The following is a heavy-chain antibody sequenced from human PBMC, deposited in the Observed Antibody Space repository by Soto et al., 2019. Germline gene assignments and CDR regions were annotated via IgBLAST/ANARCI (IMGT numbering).Heavy chain of an antibody. CDR3: ARTYHYASGGKTYFYYGMDV. D-gene: IGHD3-22*01. V-gene: IGHV1-69*12. J-gene: IGHJ6*02. CDR2: IIPMLDSA. CDR1: GGTFDNYA. Sequence: QVQLVQSGAEVTTPGSSVKVSCKASGGTFDNYAITWVRQAPGQGLEWMAGIIPMLDSANYAEKFQDRVTITAEESTGTAYMEVGRLRSEDTAVYYCARTYHYASGGKTYFYYGMDVWGQGTPVTVSS.